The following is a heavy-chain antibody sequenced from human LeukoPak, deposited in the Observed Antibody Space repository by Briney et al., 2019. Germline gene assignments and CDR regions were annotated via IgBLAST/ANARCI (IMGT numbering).Heavy chain of an antibody. V-gene: IGHV4-31*03. Sequence: SETLSLTCTVSGDSITNDNYYWSWIRLHPGKGLEWIGYIYHRETTYYNPSLKSRITMSVDPSKNQFSLRLESVTAADTAVYYCARDRGYQSTYYLDYWGQGILVTVSS. J-gene: IGHJ4*02. D-gene: IGHD2-15*01. CDR1: GDSITNDNYY. CDR3: ARDRGYQSTYYLDY. CDR2: IYHRETT.